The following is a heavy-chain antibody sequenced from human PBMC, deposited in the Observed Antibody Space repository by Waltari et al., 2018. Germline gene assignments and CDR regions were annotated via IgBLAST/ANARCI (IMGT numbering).Heavy chain of an antibody. V-gene: IGHV3-21*01. D-gene: IGHD7-27*01. CDR2: ISSTSTYK. Sequence: VQLVESGGGLVKPGGSLEPPCEASGFPFRTYSMNCVRQSPGKGLEWVSSISSTSTYKHYLDSVKGRFTISRDNTENSLYLQMNSLRAEDTAVYYCARGGWGFYLDLWGQGTLVSVSS. CDR3: ARGGWGFYLDL. CDR1: GFPFRTYS. J-gene: IGHJ4*02.